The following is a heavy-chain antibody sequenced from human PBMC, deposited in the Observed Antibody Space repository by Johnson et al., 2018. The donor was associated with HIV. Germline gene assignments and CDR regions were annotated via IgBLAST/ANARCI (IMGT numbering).Heavy chain of an antibody. CDR3: AKARAAAGTSEAFDI. CDR1: GFNFDDYG. D-gene: IGHD6-13*01. CDR2: INWNGGST. Sequence: VHLVESGGGVVRPGGSLRLSCAASGFNFDDYGMTWVRQAPGKGLEWVSGINWNGGSTGYADSVKGRFTISRDNSKNTLYLQMNSLRAEDTAVYYCAKARAAAGTSEAFDIWGQGTMVTVSS. J-gene: IGHJ3*02. V-gene: IGHV3-20*04.